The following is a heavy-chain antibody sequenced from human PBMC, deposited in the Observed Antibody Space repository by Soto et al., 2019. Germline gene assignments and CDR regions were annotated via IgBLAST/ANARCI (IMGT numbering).Heavy chain of an antibody. CDR2: ISGGGGST. Sequence: EVQLLESGGGLVQPGGSLRLSCAACGFTFSDYAMSWIRQAPGKGLEWVSVISGGGGSTYLADSVKGRFTISRDNSKNTLYVQMNSLRAEDSAEYYCVKGSASFRPYYFDCWGQGTLVTVSS. CDR1: GFTFSDYA. V-gene: IGHV3-23*01. D-gene: IGHD3-10*01. CDR3: VKGSASFRPYYFDC. J-gene: IGHJ4*02.